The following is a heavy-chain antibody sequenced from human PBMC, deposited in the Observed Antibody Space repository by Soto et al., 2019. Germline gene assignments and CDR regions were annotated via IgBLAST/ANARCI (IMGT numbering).Heavy chain of an antibody. D-gene: IGHD3-9*01. CDR3: ARGLESYDILFCYYYYYYYYFMGV. CDR1: GYTFTSYD. Sequence: ASVKVSWKASGYTFTSYDINWVRQATRQGLEWMGWMNPNSGNTGYAQKFQGRVTMTRNTSISTAYMELSSLRSEDTAVYYCARGLESYDILFCYYYYYYYYFMGVWGKGTTVTVSS. CDR2: MNPNSGNT. J-gene: IGHJ6*03. V-gene: IGHV1-8*01.